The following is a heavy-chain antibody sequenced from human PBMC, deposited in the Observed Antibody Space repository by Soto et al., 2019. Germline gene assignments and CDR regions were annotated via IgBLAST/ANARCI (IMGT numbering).Heavy chain of an antibody. J-gene: IGHJ4*02. CDR3: ARLGLFDY. Sequence: GGSLRLSCAASGFTFSSYNMTWVRQAPGKGLEWVSYISSSSSTIYYADSVKGRFTISRDNAKGSVYLQMSGLRAEDTAVYYCARLGLFDYWGRGILVTVSS. D-gene: IGHD2-21*02. V-gene: IGHV3-48*04. CDR2: ISSSSSTI. CDR1: GFTFSSYN.